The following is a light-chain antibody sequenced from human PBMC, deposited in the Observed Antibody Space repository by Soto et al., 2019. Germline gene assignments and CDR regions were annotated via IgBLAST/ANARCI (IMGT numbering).Light chain of an antibody. CDR3: SSYTPISIYV. J-gene: IGLJ1*01. CDR1: SSDVGGYNY. CDR2: DVR. Sequence: QSALTQPASVSGSPGQSITISCTGTSSDVGGYNYVSWYQQHPGKAPKLMIYDVRNRPSGVSNRFSGSKSVNAASLTISGLQAEDEADYYCSSYTPISIYVFGTGTKFTVL. V-gene: IGLV2-14*01.